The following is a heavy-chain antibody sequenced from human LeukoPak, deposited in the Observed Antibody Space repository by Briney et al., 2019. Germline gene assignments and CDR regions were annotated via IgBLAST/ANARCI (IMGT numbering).Heavy chain of an antibody. V-gene: IGHV3-30*04. J-gene: IGHJ4*02. D-gene: IGHD3-10*01. CDR2: VSSDGSDQ. CDR3: VNSGFPHF. CDR1: GFTFNSYA. Sequence: GGSLRLSCAASGFTFNSYAMSWVRQAPGKGLEWVAVVSSDGSDQYYADSVEGRFTTSRDNSRNTVYLQMNSLRAGDTAVYYCVNSGFPHFWGQGALVTVSS.